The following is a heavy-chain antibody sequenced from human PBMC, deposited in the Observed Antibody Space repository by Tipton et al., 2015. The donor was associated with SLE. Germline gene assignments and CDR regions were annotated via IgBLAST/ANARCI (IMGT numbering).Heavy chain of an antibody. CDR1: GGSISSSSYY. V-gene: IGHV4-39*07. CDR2: IYYSGST. J-gene: IGHJ4*02. Sequence: TLSLTCTVYGGSISSSSYYWGWIRQPPGKGLEWIGSIYYSGSTYYNPSLKSRVTISVDTSKNQFSLKLSSVTAADTAVYYCARGSPVSVAGVDYWGQGTLVTVSS. D-gene: IGHD2-2*01. CDR3: ARGSPVSVAGVDY.